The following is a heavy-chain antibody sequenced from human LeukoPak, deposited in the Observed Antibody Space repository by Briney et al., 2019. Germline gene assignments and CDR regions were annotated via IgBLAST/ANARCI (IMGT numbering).Heavy chain of an antibody. CDR1: GGSFSGYY. CDR2: INHSGST. D-gene: IGHD3-22*01. Sequence: SETLSLTCAVYGGSFSGYYCSWIRQPPGKGLEWIGEINHSGSTNYNPSLKSRVTISVDTSKNQFSLKLSSVTAADTAVYYCASQVVITTSYAFDIWGQGTMVTVSS. CDR3: ASQVVITTSYAFDI. J-gene: IGHJ3*02. V-gene: IGHV4-34*01.